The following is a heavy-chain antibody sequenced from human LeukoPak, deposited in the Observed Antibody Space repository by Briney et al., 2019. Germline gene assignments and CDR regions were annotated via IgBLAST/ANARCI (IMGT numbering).Heavy chain of an antibody. CDR1: GGSISSGSYY. V-gene: IGHV4-39*01. D-gene: IGHD6-13*01. CDR3: ARQGPYSSSWYEALDI. Sequence: PSETLSLTCTVSGGSISSGSYYWGWIRQPPGKGLEWIGSIYYSGSTYYNPSLKSRVTISVDTSKNQFSLKLSSVTAADTAVYYCARQGPYSSSWYEALDIWGQGTMVTVSS. CDR2: IYYSGST. J-gene: IGHJ3*02.